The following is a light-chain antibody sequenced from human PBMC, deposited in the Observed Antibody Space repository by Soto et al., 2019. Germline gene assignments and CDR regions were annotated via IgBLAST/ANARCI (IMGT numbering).Light chain of an antibody. V-gene: IGLV2-14*03. Sequence: QSALTQPASVSGPPGQSITISCTGTSSDIGAYNFVSWYQHHPGKAPKLMIHDVSDRPSGVSNRFSGSKSGNTASLTISGLQPEDEANYFCSSYTSSSTLLFGGGTKLTVL. J-gene: IGLJ2*01. CDR1: SSDIGAYNF. CDR2: DVS. CDR3: SSYTSSSTLL.